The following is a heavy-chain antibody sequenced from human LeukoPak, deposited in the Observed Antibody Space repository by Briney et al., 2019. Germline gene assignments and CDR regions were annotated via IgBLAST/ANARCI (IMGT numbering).Heavy chain of an antibody. V-gene: IGHV5-51*01. J-gene: IGHJ6*03. CDR1: GYSFTNYW. D-gene: IGHD6-6*01. CDR3: ARGHHPDKYSSSDYYYMDV. CDR2: IYPGDSDT. Sequence: GESLKISGKGSGYSFTNYWIGWVRQMPGKGLEWMGIIYPGDSDTRYRPSFQGQVTISADKSISTAYLQWSSLKASDTAMYYCARGHHPDKYSSSDYYYMDVWGKGTTVTVSS.